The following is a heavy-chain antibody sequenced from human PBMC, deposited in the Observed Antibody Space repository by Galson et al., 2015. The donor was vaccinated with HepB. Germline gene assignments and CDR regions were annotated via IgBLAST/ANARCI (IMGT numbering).Heavy chain of an antibody. V-gene: IGHV3-23*01. Sequence: SLRLSCAASGFMFSNYAMSWVRQTPGKGLEWVSAISGSGANTYYADSVKGRFTISRDNSKNTLYLQMNSLRAEDTAVYYCAKGRQWLVQATVTPDDSWDQGTQVTVSS. CDR3: AKGRQWLVQATVTPDDS. CDR2: ISGSGANT. CDR1: GFMFSNYA. J-gene: IGHJ4*02. D-gene: IGHD6-19*01.